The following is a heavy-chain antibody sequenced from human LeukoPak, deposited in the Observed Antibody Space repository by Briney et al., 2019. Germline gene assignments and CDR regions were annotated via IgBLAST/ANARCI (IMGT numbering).Heavy chain of an antibody. D-gene: IGHD2-15*01. V-gene: IGHV4-39*01. CDR2: IYYSGST. Sequence: PSETLSLTCTVSGGSISSSSYYWGWIRQPPGKGLEWIGSIYYSGSTYYNPSLKSRVTISVDTSKNQFSLKLSSVTAADTAVYYCARLTLGYCSGGSCPPNYYYYYGMDVWGQGTTVTVSS. CDR1: GGSISSSSYY. CDR3: ARLTLGYCSGGSCPPNYYYYYGMDV. J-gene: IGHJ6*02.